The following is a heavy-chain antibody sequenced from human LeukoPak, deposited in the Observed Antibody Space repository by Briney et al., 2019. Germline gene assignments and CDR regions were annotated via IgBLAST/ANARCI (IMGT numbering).Heavy chain of an antibody. D-gene: IGHD4-17*01. V-gene: IGHV1-2*04. CDR3: ARAPYTVTTHYYYYYGMDV. J-gene: IGHJ6*04. CDR2: INPNSGGT. CDR1: GYTFTGYY. Sequence: ASVKVSCKASGYTFTGYYMHWVRQAPGQGLEWMGWINPNSGGTNYAQKFQGWVTMTRDTSISTAYMELSRLRSDDTAVYYCARAPYTVTTHYYYYYGMDVLGKGTTVTVSS.